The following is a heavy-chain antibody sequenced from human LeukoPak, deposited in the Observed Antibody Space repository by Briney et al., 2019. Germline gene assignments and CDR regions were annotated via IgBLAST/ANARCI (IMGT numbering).Heavy chain of an antibody. J-gene: IGHJ4*02. Sequence: ASVKVSCKASGYTFTSYAMHWVRQAPGQRLEWMGWINAGNGNTKYSQKFQGRVTITRDTSASTAYMELSSLRSEDTAVYYCARGIAAAGTGGRFDYWGQGTLVTVSS. CDR3: ARGIAAAGTGGRFDY. CDR1: GYTFTSYA. CDR2: INAGNGNT. D-gene: IGHD6-13*01. V-gene: IGHV1-3*01.